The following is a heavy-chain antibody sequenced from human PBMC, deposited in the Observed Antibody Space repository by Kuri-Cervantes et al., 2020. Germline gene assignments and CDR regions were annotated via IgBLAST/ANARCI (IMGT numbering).Heavy chain of an antibody. J-gene: IGHJ4*02. Sequence: GGSLRLSCVASGFTFTNAWMSWVRQAPGKGLEWVSYISSSSSTIYYADSVKGRFTISRDNAKNSLYLQMNSLRDEDTAVYYCARDAGHNGYDLLDYWGQGSLVTVSS. D-gene: IGHD5-12*01. CDR1: GFTFTNAW. CDR2: ISSSSSTI. V-gene: IGHV3-48*02. CDR3: ARDAGHNGYDLLDY.